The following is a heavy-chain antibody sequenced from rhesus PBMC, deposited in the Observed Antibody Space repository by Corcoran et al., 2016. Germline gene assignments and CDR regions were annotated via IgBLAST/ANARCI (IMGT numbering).Heavy chain of an antibody. V-gene: IGHV4-169*01. CDR1: GGSISSSY. Sequence: QLQLQESGPGLVKPSETLSVTCAVSGGSISSSYWSWIRQAPGKGLEWIGYIYRSGSSTNYNPDIKSRGTMSVDTSKNQLSLKLSAVTTAETAVYYWARVHDYWGQGVLVTVSS. J-gene: IGHJ4*01. CDR2: IYRSGSST. CDR3: ARVHDY.